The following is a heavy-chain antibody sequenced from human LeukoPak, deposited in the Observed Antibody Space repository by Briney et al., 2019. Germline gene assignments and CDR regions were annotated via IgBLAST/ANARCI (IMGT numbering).Heavy chain of an antibody. J-gene: IGHJ4*02. CDR2: VNHDGIT. Sequence: SETLSLTCAVYGGSFSGYYWTWIRQPPGKGLEWIGEVNHDGITHCNPFLKSRVTMSVDTSKNQFSLELSSVTAADTAVYYCAKCRGSEGDIVVVPAAPDYWGQGTLVTVSS. D-gene: IGHD2-2*01. V-gene: IGHV4-34*01. CDR1: GGSFSGYY. CDR3: AKCRGSEGDIVVVPAAPDY.